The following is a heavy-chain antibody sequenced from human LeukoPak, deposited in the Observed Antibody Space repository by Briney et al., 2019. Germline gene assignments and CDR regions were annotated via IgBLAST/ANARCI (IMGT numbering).Heavy chain of an antibody. J-gene: IGHJ4*02. V-gene: IGHV3-21*01. CDR3: ASQYGSGSYPLDY. CDR1: GFTFSSYS. D-gene: IGHD3-10*01. Sequence: GGSLRLSCAASGFTFSSYSMNWVRQAPGKGLEWVSSISSSSSYIYYADSVKGRFTISRDNAKSSLYLQMNSLRAEDTAVYYCASQYGSGSYPLDYWGQGTLVTVSS. CDR2: ISSSSSYI.